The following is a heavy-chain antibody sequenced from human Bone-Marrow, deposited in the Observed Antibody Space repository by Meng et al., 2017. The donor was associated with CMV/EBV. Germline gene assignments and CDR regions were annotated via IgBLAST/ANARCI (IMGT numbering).Heavy chain of an antibody. CDR2: ISAYNGNT. V-gene: IGHV1-18*04. J-gene: IGHJ6*02. CDR3: ARETRGITMIVVVTLGNYGMDV. Sequence: ASVKVSCKASGYTFTGYYMHWVRQAPGQGLEWMGWISAYNGNTNYAQKLQGRVTMTTDTSTSTAYMELRSLRSDDTAVYYCARETRGITMIVVVTLGNYGMDVWGQGTTVTVSS. CDR1: GYTFTGYY. D-gene: IGHD3-22*01.